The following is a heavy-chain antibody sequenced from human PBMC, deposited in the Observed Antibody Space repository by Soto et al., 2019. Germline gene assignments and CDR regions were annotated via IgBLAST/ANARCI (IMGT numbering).Heavy chain of an antibody. D-gene: IGHD2-15*01. CDR2: IYWDDDK. CDR3: AHSHCSGTRCYSYFDY. Sequence: QITLKESGPTLVKPTQTLTLTCTFSGFSLSTSGVGVGWIRQPPGKALEWLGIIYWDDDKRYSPSLKSRLTITKDTSKNQVVLTMTNMDPVDTATYYCAHSHCSGTRCYSYFDYWGQGTLVTVSS. J-gene: IGHJ4*02. CDR1: GFSLSTSGVG. V-gene: IGHV2-5*02.